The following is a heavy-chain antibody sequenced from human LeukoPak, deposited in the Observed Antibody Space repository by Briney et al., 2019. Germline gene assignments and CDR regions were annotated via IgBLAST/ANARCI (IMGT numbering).Heavy chain of an antibody. V-gene: IGHV3-53*01. CDR3: ARDLQSSSWYGWFDP. D-gene: IGHD6-13*01. CDR1: GFTFSSYA. J-gene: IGHJ5*02. CDR2: IYSGGST. Sequence: GGSLRLSCAASGFTFSSYAMSWVRQAPGKGLEWVSVIYSGGSTYYADSVKGRFTISRDNRKNTLYLQMNSLRAEDTAVYYCARDLQSSSWYGWFDPWGQGTLVTVSS.